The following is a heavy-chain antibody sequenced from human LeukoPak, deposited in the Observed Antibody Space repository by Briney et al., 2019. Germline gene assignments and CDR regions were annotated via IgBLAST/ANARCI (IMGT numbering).Heavy chain of an antibody. CDR1: GGSISNYY. CDR2: IYYSGST. CDR3: ARHEKSSGWYYDY. V-gene: IGHV4-59*08. D-gene: IGHD6-19*01. Sequence: PSETLSLTCTVSGGSISNYYWSWIRQPPRKGLDWIGYIYYSGSTNYNPSLKSRVTISVDTSRNQFSLKLSSVTAADTAVYYCARHEKSSGWYYDYWGQGTLVTVSS. J-gene: IGHJ4*02.